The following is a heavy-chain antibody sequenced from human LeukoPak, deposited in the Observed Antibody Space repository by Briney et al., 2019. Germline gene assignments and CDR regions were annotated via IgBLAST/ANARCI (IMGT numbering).Heavy chain of an antibody. Sequence: GGSLRLSCAASGFTFSSYAMSWVRQAPGKGLEWVSSINADSSITFYADSVKGRFTISRDNSKNKVDLQMNSLRAEDSAQYFCAKDPGGGATIDSWGQGVVVSVS. CDR2: INADSSIT. J-gene: IGHJ4*02. V-gene: IGHV3-23*01. D-gene: IGHD5-24*01. CDR1: GFTFSSYA. CDR3: AKDPGGGATIDS.